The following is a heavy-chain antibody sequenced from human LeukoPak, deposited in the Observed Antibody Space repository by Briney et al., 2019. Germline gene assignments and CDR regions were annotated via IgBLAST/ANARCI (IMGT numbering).Heavy chain of an antibody. CDR2: ISSSSSYI. CDR3: ARGRPMGADY. D-gene: IGHD3-10*01. CDR1: GFTFSSYS. J-gene: IGHJ4*02. Sequence: PGGSLRLSCAASGFTFSSYSMNWVRQAPGKGLEWVSSISSSSSYIYYADSVKGRFTISRDNVKNSLYLQMNSLRAEDTAVYYCARGRPMGADYWGQGTLVTVSS. V-gene: IGHV3-21*01.